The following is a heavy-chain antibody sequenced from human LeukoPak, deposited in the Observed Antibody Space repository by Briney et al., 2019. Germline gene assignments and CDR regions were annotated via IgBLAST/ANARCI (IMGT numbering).Heavy chain of an antibody. J-gene: IGHJ6*02. D-gene: IGHD6-13*01. V-gene: IGHV4-59*08. CDR1: GGSISSYY. Sequence: SETLSLTCTVSGGSISSYYWNWIRQPPGKGLEWIGYINYIRTTDYNPSLKSRVTISLDTSKNRFSLKLSSVTAADTAMYYCARSYSSSDHYYYYGVDVWGQGTTVTVSS. CDR3: ARSYSSSDHYYYYGVDV. CDR2: INYIRTT.